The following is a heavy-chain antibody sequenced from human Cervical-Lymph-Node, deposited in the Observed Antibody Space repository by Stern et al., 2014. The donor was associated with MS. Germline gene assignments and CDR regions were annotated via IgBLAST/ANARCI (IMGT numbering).Heavy chain of an antibody. CDR1: GGSISSGSHY. Sequence: VQLLEYGPGLVKPSQTLSLTCTVSGGSISSGSHYWSWIRQPAGKGLEWVGRFYPTGRCDYTPSFKGRVTMSVDTSKDQFSLELRSVTAADTAMYYCAREWIYEVSWFDSWGQGSLVIVSS. CDR3: AREWIYEVSWFDS. CDR2: FYPTGRC. V-gene: IGHV4-61*02. D-gene: IGHD5/OR15-5a*01. J-gene: IGHJ5*01.